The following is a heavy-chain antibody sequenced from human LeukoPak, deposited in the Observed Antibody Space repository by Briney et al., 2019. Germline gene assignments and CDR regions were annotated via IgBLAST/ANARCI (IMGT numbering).Heavy chain of an antibody. CDR2: LNPHSGAT. Sequence: ASVKVSCKASGYTFTDYHLHWVRQAPGQGLEWVGWLNPHSGATTYAQRFQGRVTMTRDKSISTGYMELNRLRSDDTAVYYCARDVHRLRYNFDYWGQGTLVTVSS. CDR1: GYTFTDYH. D-gene: IGHD1-1*01. V-gene: IGHV1-2*02. J-gene: IGHJ4*02. CDR3: ARDVHRLRYNFDY.